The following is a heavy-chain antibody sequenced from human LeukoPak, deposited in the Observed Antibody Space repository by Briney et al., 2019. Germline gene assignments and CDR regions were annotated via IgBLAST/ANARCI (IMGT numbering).Heavy chain of an antibody. CDR3: ARQPGKGYYYGRDV. V-gene: IGHV4-39*01. CDR1: GGAISSNIYY. CDR2: IYYSGST. D-gene: IGHD3-10*01. J-gene: IGHJ6*02. Sequence: SEPLSLTCSVSGGAISSNIYYWGWIRQPPGKGLEWFGSIYYSGSTYYNPSLKSRVTISVDMSTNHFSLKLSSVTSADTAVYYCARQPGKGYYYGRDVWGRGTTVSVSS.